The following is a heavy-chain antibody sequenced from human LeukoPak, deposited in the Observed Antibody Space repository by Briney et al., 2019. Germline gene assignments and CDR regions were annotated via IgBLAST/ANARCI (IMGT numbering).Heavy chain of an antibody. D-gene: IGHD2-2*01. Sequence: PGGSLRLSCAASGFTFSSYAMSWVRQAPGKGLEWVSAISGSGGSTYYADSVKGRFTISRDNSKNTLYLQMNSLRAEDTAVYYCANSPCSSTSCYSYGMDVWGQGTTVTVSS. J-gene: IGHJ6*02. V-gene: IGHV3-23*01. CDR3: ANSPCSSTSCYSYGMDV. CDR1: GFTFSSYA. CDR2: ISGSGGST.